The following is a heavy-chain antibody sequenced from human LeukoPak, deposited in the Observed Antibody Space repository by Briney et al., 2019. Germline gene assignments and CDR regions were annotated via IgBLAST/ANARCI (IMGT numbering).Heavy chain of an antibody. CDR1: GGSISGKY. Sequence: SETLSLTCAVYGGSISGKYWSWLRQPPGKGLEWIGEINHSGSTKYNPSLKSRVTISVDTSKNQFSLKLRYVTAADTAVYYCARDPKYGDYLNWFDPWGQGTLVTVSS. J-gene: IGHJ5*02. CDR2: INHSGST. CDR3: ARDPKYGDYLNWFDP. V-gene: IGHV4-34*01. D-gene: IGHD4-17*01.